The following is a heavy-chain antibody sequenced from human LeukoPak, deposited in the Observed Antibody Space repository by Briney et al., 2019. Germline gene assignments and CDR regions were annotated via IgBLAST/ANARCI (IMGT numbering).Heavy chain of an antibody. J-gene: IGHJ4*02. CDR1: GFTFSRHW. Sequence: GGSLRLSCAASGFTFSRHWMIWVRQAPGKGLEWMASIKQGGSEKYYADSVKGRFTVSRDDAKSSLYLQMNSLSADDTAVYYCAKGPNYGARVDYSDFWGQGTKVTVSS. V-gene: IGHV3-7*01. CDR3: AKGPNYGARVDYSDF. CDR2: IKQGGSEK. D-gene: IGHD4-17*01.